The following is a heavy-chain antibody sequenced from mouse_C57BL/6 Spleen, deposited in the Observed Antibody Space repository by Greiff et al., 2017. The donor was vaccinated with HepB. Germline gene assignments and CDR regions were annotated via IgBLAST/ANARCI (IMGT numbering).Heavy chain of an antibody. CDR1: GFTFSDFY. Sequence: EVHLVESGGGLVQSGRSLRLSCATSGFTFSDFYMEWVRQAPGKGLEWIAASRNKANDYTTEYSASVKGRFIVSRDTSQSILYLQMNALRAEDTAIYYCARDAGSSYPNWYFDVWGTGTTVTVSS. V-gene: IGHV7-1*01. D-gene: IGHD1-1*01. J-gene: IGHJ1*03. CDR3: ARDAGSSYPNWYFDV. CDR2: SRNKANDYTT.